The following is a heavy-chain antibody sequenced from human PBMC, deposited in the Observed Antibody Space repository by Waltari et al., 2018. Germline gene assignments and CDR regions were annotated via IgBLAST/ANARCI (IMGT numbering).Heavy chain of an antibody. CDR3: ARDRGRGLYLDS. D-gene: IGHD2-15*01. J-gene: IGHJ4*02. Sequence: QLQLQESGPGLVKPSGTLSLTCAVSGVSMTNTDFWSWVRQPPGKGREWIGQIHRSGRTNYNPSFASRVSRSIDTSNNHFSLMVTSATAADTAVYYCARDRGRGLYLDSWGQGTLVTVSP. CDR2: IHRSGRT. CDR1: GVSMTNTDF. V-gene: IGHV4-4*02.